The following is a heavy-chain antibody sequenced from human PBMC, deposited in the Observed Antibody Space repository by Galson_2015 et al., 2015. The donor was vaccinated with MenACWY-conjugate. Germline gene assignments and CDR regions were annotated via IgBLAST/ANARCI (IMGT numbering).Heavy chain of an antibody. V-gene: IGHV1-69*01. Sequence: VKVSCKASGGTFSSYAISWVRQAPGQGLEWMGGIIPIFGTANYAQKFQGRVTITADESTSTAYMELSSLRSEDTAVYYCARAAGGYCTNGVCPPRDYWGQGTLVTVSS. CDR3: ARAAGGYCTNGVCPPRDY. D-gene: IGHD2-8*01. CDR1: GGTFSSYA. CDR2: IIPIFGTA. J-gene: IGHJ4*02.